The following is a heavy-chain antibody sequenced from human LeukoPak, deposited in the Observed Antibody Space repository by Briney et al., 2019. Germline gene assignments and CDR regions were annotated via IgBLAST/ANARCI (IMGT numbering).Heavy chain of an antibody. D-gene: IGHD3-22*01. CDR1: GFTVSSNS. CDR2: IYSDNT. CDR3: AKDPTHFRVWDDYDNTRLNY. V-gene: IGHV3-53*01. J-gene: IGHJ4*02. Sequence: GGSLRLSCTVSGFTVSSNSMSWVRQAPGKGLEWVSFIYSDNTHYSDSVKGRFTISRDNSENTLYLQMNSLRAEDTAVYYCAKDPTHFRVWDDYDNTRLNYWGQGTLVTVSS.